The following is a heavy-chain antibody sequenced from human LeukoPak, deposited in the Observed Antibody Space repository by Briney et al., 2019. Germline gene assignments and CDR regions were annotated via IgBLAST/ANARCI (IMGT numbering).Heavy chain of an antibody. J-gene: IGHJ3*01. Sequence: PGESLRLSCAASGFTFSNYWMTWVRQAPGKGREWVANIKQDGSEKNNVGSVKGRFTISRENAKNSIYLQMNSLRAEDTAVYYCATSNDDSSVYRPFDVWGQGTMVTGSS. CDR2: IKQDGSEK. CDR3: ATSNDDSSVYRPFDV. D-gene: IGHD3-22*01. CDR1: GFTFSNYW. V-gene: IGHV3-7*02.